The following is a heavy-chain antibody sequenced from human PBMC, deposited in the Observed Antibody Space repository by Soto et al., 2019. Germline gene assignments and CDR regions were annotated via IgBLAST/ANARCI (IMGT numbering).Heavy chain of an antibody. Sequence: QVHLEQSGAEVKKPGSSVKVSCKASGGIFKTDAVAWVRQAPGQGLEWVGGLTPLYGTANYAQKFQGRVTITAEESTGAAYMEVSSLRAEDTAVYYCVRDLTLGYRSGGDGFDVWGQGTMVTVSS. CDR3: VRDLTLGYRSGGDGFDV. CDR2: LTPLYGTA. D-gene: IGHD5-18*01. J-gene: IGHJ3*01. V-gene: IGHV1-69*01. CDR1: GGIFKTDA.